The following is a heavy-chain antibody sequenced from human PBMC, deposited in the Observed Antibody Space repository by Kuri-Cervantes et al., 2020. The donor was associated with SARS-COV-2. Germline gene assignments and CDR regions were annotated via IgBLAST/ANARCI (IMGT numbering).Heavy chain of an antibody. V-gene: IGHV3-30-3*01. CDR3: ASSIYSYGTYYYYYYYMDV. CDR1: GFTFSSYA. D-gene: IGHD5-18*01. J-gene: IGHJ6*03. Sequence: GESLKISCAASGFTFSSYAMHWVRQAPGKGLEWVAVISYDGSNKYYADSVKGRFTISRDNSKNTLYLQMNSLRAEDTAVYYCASSIYSYGTYYYYYYYMDVWGKGTTVTVSS. CDR2: ISYDGSNK.